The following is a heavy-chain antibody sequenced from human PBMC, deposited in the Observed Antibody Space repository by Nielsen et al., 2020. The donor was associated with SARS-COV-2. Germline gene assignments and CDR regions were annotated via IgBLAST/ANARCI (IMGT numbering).Heavy chain of an antibody. CDR3: VRIDMATISVDY. CDR1: GGSISSYY. J-gene: IGHJ4*02. Sequence: SETLSLTCTVSGGSISSYYWSWIRQPPGKGLEWIGYIFYRGSTNYNPSLKSRVTISVDTSRNQFSLKVKSVTAADTAVYYCVRIDMATISVDYWGRGTLVTVSS. D-gene: IGHD5-24*01. V-gene: IGHV4-59*01. CDR2: IFYRGST.